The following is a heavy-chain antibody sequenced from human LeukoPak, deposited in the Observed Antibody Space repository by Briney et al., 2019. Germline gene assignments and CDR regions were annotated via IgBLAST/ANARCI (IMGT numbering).Heavy chain of an antibody. CDR2: ISYDGSNK. CDR3: AKDRGYCSSTSCYASLFDY. D-gene: IGHD2-2*01. CDR1: GFTFSSYG. Sequence: GGSLRLSCAASGFTFSSYGMHWVRQAPGKGLEWVAVISYDGSNKYYADSVKGRFTISRDNSKNTLYLQMNSLRAEDTAVYYCAKDRGYCSSTSCYASLFDYWGQGTLVTVSS. V-gene: IGHV3-30*18. J-gene: IGHJ4*02.